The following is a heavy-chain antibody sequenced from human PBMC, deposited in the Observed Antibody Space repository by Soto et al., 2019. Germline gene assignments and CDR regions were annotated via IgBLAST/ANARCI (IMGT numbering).Heavy chain of an antibody. D-gene: IGHD3-16*01. CDR1: GFTFTNYA. CDR2: ISDSDNRT. V-gene: IGHV3-23*01. J-gene: IGHJ4*02. Sequence: GGSLRLSCAASGFTFTNYAMSWVRQAPGKGLEWVSVISDSDNRTYYVDSVKGRFTISRDTSKNTLYLQMNNLRAEDTAVYYCVKYALGGRPDNWGRGTLVTVSS. CDR3: VKYALGGRPDN.